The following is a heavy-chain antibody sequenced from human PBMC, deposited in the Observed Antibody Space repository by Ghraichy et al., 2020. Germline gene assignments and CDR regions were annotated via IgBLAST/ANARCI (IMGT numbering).Heavy chain of an antibody. CDR1: GFTFSSYW. CDR2: INSDGSST. J-gene: IGHJ4*02. CDR3: VGSPTYFDY. V-gene: IGHV3-74*01. D-gene: IGHD1-26*01. Sequence: GESLNISCAASGFTFSSYWMHWVRKAPGKGLVWVSRINSDGSSTSYADSVKGRFTISRDNAKNTLYLQMNSLRAEDTAVYYCVGSPTYFDYWGQGTLVTVSS.